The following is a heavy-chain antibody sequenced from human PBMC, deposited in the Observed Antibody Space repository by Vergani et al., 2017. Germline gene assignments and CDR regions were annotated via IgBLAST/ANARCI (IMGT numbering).Heavy chain of an antibody. CDR3: ASSIGYCAGATCRTYYFDH. CDR1: GYIFKNYY. Sequence: VQLVQSGAEVRKPGASVTVSCTASGYIFKNYYIHWLRQAPGQAFEWMGILNPTTGHTPSAQKFMGRVDMTRDPSTDTSTRTVQMTLSSLRSEDTAVYYCASSIGYCAGATCRTYYFDHWGQGTRVTVSS. CDR2: LNPTTGHT. D-gene: IGHD2-21*01. V-gene: IGHV1-46*02. J-gene: IGHJ5*02.